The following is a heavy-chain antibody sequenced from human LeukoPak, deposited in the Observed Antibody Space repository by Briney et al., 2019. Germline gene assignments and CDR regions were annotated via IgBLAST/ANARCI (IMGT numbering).Heavy chain of an antibody. Sequence: SETLSLTCAVSGASISSSNWWSWVRQSPGKGLEWIGSIYYSGSTYYNPSLKSRVTISVDTSKNQFSLKLSSVTAADTAVYYCARSTYSSGPVDYWGQGTLVTVSS. CDR2: IYYSGST. CDR1: GASISSSNW. J-gene: IGHJ4*02. CDR3: ARSTYSSGPVDY. V-gene: IGHV4-4*02. D-gene: IGHD6-19*01.